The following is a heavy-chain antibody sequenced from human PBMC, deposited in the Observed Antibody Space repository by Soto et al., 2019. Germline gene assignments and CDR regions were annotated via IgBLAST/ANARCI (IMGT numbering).Heavy chain of an antibody. Sequence: SQTLSLTCAVSGDSVSSNSAACNWIRQSPSRGLEWLGRTYYRSKWYNDYAVSVKSRITINPDTSKNQFSLQLNSVTPEDTAVYYCARVRVFGVVPGWFDPWGQGTLVTSPQ. D-gene: IGHD3-3*01. J-gene: IGHJ5*02. CDR2: TYYRSKWYN. CDR3: ARVRVFGVVPGWFDP. CDR1: GDSVSSNSAA. V-gene: IGHV6-1*01.